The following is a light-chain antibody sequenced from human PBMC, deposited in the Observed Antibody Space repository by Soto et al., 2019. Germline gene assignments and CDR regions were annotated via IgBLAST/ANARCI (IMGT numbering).Light chain of an antibody. V-gene: IGKV3-20*01. J-gene: IGKJ4*01. CDR3: QQYGSSPLT. CDR2: GAS. CDR1: QSVSSSY. Sequence: EIVLTQSPATLSVSPGERAPLSCKASQSVSSSYLAWYQQKPGQAPRLLIYGASSRATGIPDRFSGSGSGTDFTLTISRLEPEDFAVYYCQQYGSSPLTFGGGTKVDI.